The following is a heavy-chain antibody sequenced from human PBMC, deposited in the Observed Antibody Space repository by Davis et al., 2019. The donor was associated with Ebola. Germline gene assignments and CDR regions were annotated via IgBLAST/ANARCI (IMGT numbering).Heavy chain of an antibody. CDR2: IRSKANSYAT. J-gene: IGHJ6*02. Sequence: GESLKISCAASGFTFSGSAMHWVRQASGKGLEWVGRIRSKANSYATAYAASVKGRFTISRDDSKNTAYLQMNSLKTEDTAVYYCTRTSGSPYYYGMDVWGQGTTVTVSS. D-gene: IGHD3-22*01. CDR3: TRTSGSPYYYGMDV. CDR1: GFTFSGSA. V-gene: IGHV3-73*01.